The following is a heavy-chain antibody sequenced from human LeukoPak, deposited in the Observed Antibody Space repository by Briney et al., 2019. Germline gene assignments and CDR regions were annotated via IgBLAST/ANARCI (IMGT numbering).Heavy chain of an antibody. V-gene: IGHV3-30-3*01. CDR3: ARDESPYGDLIDY. J-gene: IGHJ4*02. D-gene: IGHD4-17*01. CDR1: GFTFSSYA. CDR2: ISYDGSNK. Sequence: GGSLRLSCAASGFTFSSYAMHWVRQAPGRGLEWVAVISYDGSNKYYADSVKGRFTISRDNSKNTLYLQMISLRAEDTAVYYCARDESPYGDLIDYWGQGTLVTVSS.